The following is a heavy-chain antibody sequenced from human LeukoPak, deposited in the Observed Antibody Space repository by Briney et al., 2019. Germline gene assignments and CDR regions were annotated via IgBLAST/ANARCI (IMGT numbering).Heavy chain of an antibody. V-gene: IGHV3-30*18. CDR2: ISYDGSNK. CDR3: AKGPRAVEHSTQRFDY. Sequence: GGSLRLSCAASGFTFSTYGMHWVRQAPGKGLEWVAVISYDGSNKYYADSVKGRFTISRDNSKNTLYLQMNRLRAEDTAVYYCAKGPRAVEHSTQRFDYWGQGALVTVSS. CDR1: GFTFSTYG. D-gene: IGHD1/OR15-1a*01. J-gene: IGHJ4*02.